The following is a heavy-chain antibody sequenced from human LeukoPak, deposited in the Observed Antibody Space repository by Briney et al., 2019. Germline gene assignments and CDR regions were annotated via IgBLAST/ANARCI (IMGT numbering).Heavy chain of an antibody. CDR1: GGSISSYY. CDR2: IYYSGST. D-gene: IGHD3-10*01. V-gene: IGHV4-59*06. J-gene: IGHJ6*02. CDR3: ARDSKIAHYYRNYYYGIDV. Sequence: SETLSLTCTVSGGSISSYYWSWIRQHPGKGLEWIGYIYYSGSTYYNPSLKSRVNISVDTSKNQFSLKLSSVTAADTAVYYCARDSKIAHYYRNYYYGIDVWGQGTTVTVSS.